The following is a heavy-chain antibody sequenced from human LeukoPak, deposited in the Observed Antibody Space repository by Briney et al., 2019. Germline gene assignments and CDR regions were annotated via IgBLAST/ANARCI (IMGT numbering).Heavy chain of an antibody. J-gene: IGHJ3*02. CDR1: GGSISSGGYY. CDR3: AIGVRFMVRGLHAFDI. D-gene: IGHD3-10*01. CDR2: IYYSGST. Sequence: PSQTLSLTCTVSGGSISSGGYYWSWIRQHPGKGLEWIGYIYYSGSTYYNPSLKSRVTISVDTSKNQFSLKLSSVTAADTAVYYCAIGVRFMVRGLHAFDIWGQGTMVTVSS. V-gene: IGHV4-31*03.